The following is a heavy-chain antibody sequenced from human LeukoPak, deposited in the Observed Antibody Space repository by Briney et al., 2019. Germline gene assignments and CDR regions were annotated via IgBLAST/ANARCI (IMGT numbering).Heavy chain of an antibody. Sequence: WGSLRLSCAASGFIVSSNYMTWVRQAPGKGLEWVSIIYSGGSTYYADSVKGRFTISRDNSKNTVYPQMNSLRAEDTALYYCAKDTSGWYIDYWGQGTLVTVSS. D-gene: IGHD6-19*01. CDR2: IYSGGST. CDR3: AKDTSGWYIDY. CDR1: GFIVSSNY. V-gene: IGHV3-53*01. J-gene: IGHJ4*02.